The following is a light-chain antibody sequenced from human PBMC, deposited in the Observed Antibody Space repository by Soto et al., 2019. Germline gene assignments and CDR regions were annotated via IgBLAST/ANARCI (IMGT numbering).Light chain of an antibody. CDR3: QHYDASPPRYT. CDR1: QSVSSSN. CDR2: GAS. V-gene: IGKV3-20*01. Sequence: EIVLTQSPATLSLSPGERATLSCRASQSVSSSNLAWYQQKPGQAPRLVISGASSRAAGLPDRFSGSGSGTDSTLTISRLEPEDFAVYYCQHYDASPPRYTFGQGTKLEIK. J-gene: IGKJ2*01.